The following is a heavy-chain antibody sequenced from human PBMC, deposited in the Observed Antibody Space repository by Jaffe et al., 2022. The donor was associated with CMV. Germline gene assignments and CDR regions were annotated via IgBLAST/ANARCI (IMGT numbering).Heavy chain of an antibody. CDR1: GGSISSYY. D-gene: IGHD2-21*01. V-gene: IGHV4-59*01. J-gene: IGHJ6*03. CDR2: IYYSGST. CDR3: ARGAGGDYYYYYMDV. Sequence: QVQLQESGPGLVKPSETLSLTCTVSGGSISSYYWSWIRQPPGKGLEWIGYIYYSGSTNYNPSLKSRVTISVDTSKNQFSLKLSSVTAADTAVYYCARGAGGDYYYYYMDVWGKGTTVTVSS.